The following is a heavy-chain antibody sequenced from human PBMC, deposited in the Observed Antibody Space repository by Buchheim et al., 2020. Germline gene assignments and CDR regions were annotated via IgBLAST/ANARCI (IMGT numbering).Heavy chain of an antibody. D-gene: IGHD3-3*01. Sequence: QLQLQESGPGLVKPSETLSLTCDVHGGGGSFSGYYWRWICQPPGKGLEWIGEINRRGSTSYNPSLKSRVTISMNTSKNQFFLKLKSVAGIWRLDDFDIWGQGT. J-gene: IGHJ3*02. CDR3: I. V-gene: IGHV4-34*10. CDR2: INRRGST. CDR1: GGGGSFSGYY.